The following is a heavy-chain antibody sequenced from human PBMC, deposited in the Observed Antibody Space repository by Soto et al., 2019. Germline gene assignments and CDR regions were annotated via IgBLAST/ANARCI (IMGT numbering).Heavy chain of an antibody. CDR3: AKWGGYYAYYSEMDV. CDR1: GMSFGGYA. Sequence: GGSRRLSCAAYGMSFGGYAMSRVRRAPGKGLEWISGVSGGGTSTYYAGSVKGRFTISRDSSVVYLQMNSLRADDTAVYYCAKWGGYYAYYSEMDVWGRGTTVTVSS. CDR2: VSGGGTST. J-gene: IGHJ6*02. D-gene: IGHD1-26*01. V-gene: IGHV3-23*01.